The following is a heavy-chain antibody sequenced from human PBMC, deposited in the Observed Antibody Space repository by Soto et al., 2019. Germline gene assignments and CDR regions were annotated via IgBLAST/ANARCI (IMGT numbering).Heavy chain of an antibody. V-gene: IGHV3-15*01. CDR2: IKHKIEGGTT. Sequence: EVQLVESGGGLVKPGGSLRLSCAASGFTLSNAWVSWVRQAPGKGLEWVGRIKHKIEGGTTDYAAPVKGRFSISRDDSKNILYRQMNSLITADTAVYYCAPNWNFDYRGQGTLVTVS. CDR3: APNWNFDY. D-gene: IGHD2-8*01. CDR1: GFTLSNAW. J-gene: IGHJ4*02.